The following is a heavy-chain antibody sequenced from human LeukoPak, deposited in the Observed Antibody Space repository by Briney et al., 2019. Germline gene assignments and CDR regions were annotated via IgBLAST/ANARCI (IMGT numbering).Heavy chain of an antibody. CDR2: IYSSGST. Sequence: PSETLSLTCTVSGGSISSYYWSWIRQPAGKGLEWIGRIYSSGSTNYNPSLKTRVTMSVDTSKNQFYLNLTSVTAADTAVYYCARPSGRGAQFDYWGQGTLVTVSS. CDR3: ARPSGRGAQFDY. J-gene: IGHJ4*02. CDR1: GGSISSYY. D-gene: IGHD3-10*01. V-gene: IGHV4-4*07.